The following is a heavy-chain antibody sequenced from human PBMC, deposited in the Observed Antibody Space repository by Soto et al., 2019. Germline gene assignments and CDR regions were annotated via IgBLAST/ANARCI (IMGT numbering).Heavy chain of an antibody. J-gene: IGHJ5*02. D-gene: IGHD2-15*01. CDR3: ARHRSDFWFDP. CDR2: IYYGGST. Sequence: QLQLQESGPGLVKPSETLSLTCTVSGGSLSSGSYFWGWRRQPPGKGLEWIGSIYYGGSTYNHPPLQSRVTVSVDTSKNQFSLKLNSVTAEDTAVYYCARHRSDFWFDPWGQGTLVTVSS. CDR1: GGSLSSGSYF. V-gene: IGHV4-39*01.